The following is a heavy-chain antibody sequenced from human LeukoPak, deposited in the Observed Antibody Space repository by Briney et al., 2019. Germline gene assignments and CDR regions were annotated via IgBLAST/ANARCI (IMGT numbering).Heavy chain of an antibody. CDR1: GGSISSNSNY. J-gene: IGHJ4*02. Sequence: TSETLSLTCTVSGGSISSNSNYWGWIRQPPGKGLEWIGYIYHSGSTYYNPSLKSRVTISVDRSKNQFSLKLSSVTAADTAVYYCARDGGSIIGDYGYYFDYWGQGTLVTVSS. V-gene: IGHV4-39*07. D-gene: IGHD4-17*01. CDR3: ARDGGSIIGDYGYYFDY. CDR2: IYHSGST.